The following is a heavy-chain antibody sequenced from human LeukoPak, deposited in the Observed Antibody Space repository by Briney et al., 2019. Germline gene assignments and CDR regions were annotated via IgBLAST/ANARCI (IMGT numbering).Heavy chain of an antibody. D-gene: IGHD2-15*01. CDR1: GYSFTSYW. V-gene: IGHV5-51*01. CDR2: IYPGDSDT. CDR3: ARGYCSGGSCHYYFDY. J-gene: IGHJ4*02. Sequence: GESLKISRKGSGYSFTSYWIGWVRQMPGKGLEWMGIIYPGDSDTRYSPSFQGQVTISADKSISTAYLQWSSLKASDTAMYYCARGYCSGGSCHYYFDYWGQGTLVTVSS.